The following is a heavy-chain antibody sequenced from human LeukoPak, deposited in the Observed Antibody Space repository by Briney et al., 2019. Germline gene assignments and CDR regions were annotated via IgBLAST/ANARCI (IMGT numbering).Heavy chain of an antibody. CDR3: ARGRPTFYFDY. CDR1: GLSVSDNY. CDR2: IYTSGST. J-gene: IGHJ4*02. D-gene: IGHD3-16*01. V-gene: IGHV3-66*01. Sequence: GGSLRLSCAASGLSVSDNYMSWVRQAPGKGLEWVSIIYTSGSTSYADSVKGRFTISRDSSQNTVLLQMSSLRAEVTAVYYCARGRPTFYFDYWGQGTLVTVSS.